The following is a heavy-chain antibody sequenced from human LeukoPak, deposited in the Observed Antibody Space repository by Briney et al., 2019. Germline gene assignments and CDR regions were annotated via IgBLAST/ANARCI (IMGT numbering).Heavy chain of an antibody. CDR1: GFTFNTYA. J-gene: IGHJ4*02. Sequence: PGTSLRLSCAASGFTFNTYAMHWVRRAAGMGLEWVAVISSAGSTKYYADPVKGRFTVSRDNSENTLYLQMNSLRAEDTAVYYCARRIFQGSSGWYLFDYWGQGTLVTVSS. D-gene: IGHD6-19*01. V-gene: IGHV3-30-3*01. CDR3: ARRIFQGSSGWYLFDY. CDR2: ISSAGSTK.